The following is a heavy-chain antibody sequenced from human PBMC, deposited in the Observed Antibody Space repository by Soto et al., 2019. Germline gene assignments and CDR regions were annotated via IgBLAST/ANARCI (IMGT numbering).Heavy chain of an antibody. CDR3: ARARLYSSGWYDLGAFDI. CDR1: GDSVSSNSAA. CDR2: TYYRSKWYN. V-gene: IGHV6-1*01. D-gene: IGHD6-19*01. Sequence: SQTLSLTCAISGDSVSSNSAAWNWIRQSPSRGLEWLGRTYYRSKWYNDYAVSVKSRITINPDTSKNQFSLQLNSVTPEDTAVYYCARARLYSSGWYDLGAFDIWGQGTMATVSS. J-gene: IGHJ3*02.